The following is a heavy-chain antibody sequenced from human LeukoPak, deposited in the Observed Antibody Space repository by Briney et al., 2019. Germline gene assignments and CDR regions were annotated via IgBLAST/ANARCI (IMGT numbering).Heavy chain of an antibody. CDR1: GFTFSSYW. D-gene: IGHD3-16*01. V-gene: IGHV3-7*01. CDR2: IKQDGSDK. Sequence: GGSLTLSCAASGFTFSSYWMNWVRQAPGKGLEWVANIKQDGSDKFYVDSVKGRFTISRDNAKNSLYLQMNSLRAEDTAVYYCARDWGLDYWGQGTLVTVSS. J-gene: IGHJ4*02. CDR3: ARDWGLDY.